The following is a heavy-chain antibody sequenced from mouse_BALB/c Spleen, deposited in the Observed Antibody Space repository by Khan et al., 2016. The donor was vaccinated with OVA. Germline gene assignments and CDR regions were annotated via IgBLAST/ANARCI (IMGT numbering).Heavy chain of an antibody. D-gene: IGHD2-4*01. V-gene: IGHV3-2*02. J-gene: IGHJ3*01. CDR1: GYSITSEYA. CDR2: INYSGNT. CDR3: ARKDYYDYDPFPY. Sequence: EVQLQESGPGLVKPSQSLSLTCTVTGYSITSEYAWNWIRQFPGNKLEWMGYINYSGNTRFNPSLKSRTSITRDTSKNQFFLQLNSVTTEDTATYYCARKDYYDYDPFPYWGQATLVTVSA.